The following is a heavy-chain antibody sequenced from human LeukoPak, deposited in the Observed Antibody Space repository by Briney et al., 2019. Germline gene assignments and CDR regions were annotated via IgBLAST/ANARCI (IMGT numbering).Heavy chain of an antibody. D-gene: IGHD2-15*01. CDR2: IYTSGST. CDR1: GGSISSYY. V-gene: IGHV4-4*07. CDR3: AREIIHCSGGSCYSGFYFDY. Sequence: PSETLSLTCTVSGGSISSYYWSWIRQPAGKGLEWIGRIYTSGSTNYNPSFKSRLTMFLDTSRNKFYLKLSSVTAADTAVYYCAREIIHCSGGSCYSGFYFDYWGQGTLVTVSS. J-gene: IGHJ4*02.